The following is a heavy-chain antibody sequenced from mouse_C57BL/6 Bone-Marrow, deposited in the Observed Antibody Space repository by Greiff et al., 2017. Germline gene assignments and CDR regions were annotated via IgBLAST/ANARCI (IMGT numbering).Heavy chain of an antibody. D-gene: IGHD2-2*01. J-gene: IGHJ3*01. CDR3: TTWGGYDQDWFAY. CDR2: IDPEDGDT. V-gene: IGHV14-1*01. Sequence: VQLKQSGAELVRPGASVKLSCTASGFNIKDYYMHWVKQRPEQGLEWIGRIDPEDGDTKYAPKFQGKATMTADTSSNTAYLQLSSLTSEDTAVYYCTTWGGYDQDWFAYWGQGTLVTVSA. CDR1: GFNIKDYY.